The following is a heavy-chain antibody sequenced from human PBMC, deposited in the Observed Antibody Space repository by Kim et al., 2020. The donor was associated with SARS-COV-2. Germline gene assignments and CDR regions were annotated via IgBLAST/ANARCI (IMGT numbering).Heavy chain of an antibody. Sequence: GGSLRLSCAASGFTFADYAIQWVRQVPGKGLEWVSLISGDGGEIKYADSVKGRFTISRDNSKKSVYLQMNSLRSEDSALYYCVRGQQWLIKNWGQGTQVTVSA. D-gene: IGHD6-19*01. CDR1: GFTFADYA. CDR3: VRGQQWLIKN. J-gene: IGHJ4*02. CDR2: ISGDGGEI. V-gene: IGHV3-43*02.